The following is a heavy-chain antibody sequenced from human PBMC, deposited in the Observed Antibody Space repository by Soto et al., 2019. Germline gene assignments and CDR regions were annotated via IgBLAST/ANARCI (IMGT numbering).Heavy chain of an antibody. V-gene: IGHV3-33*03. CDR2: IWYDGSNK. J-gene: IGHJ5*02. D-gene: IGHD6-13*01. CDR1: GFTFSSYG. Sequence: GGSLRLSCAVSGFTFSSYGMHWVRQAPGKGLEWVAVIWYDGSNKYYGDSVKGRFTISRDNSKNTLYLQMNSLRAEDTAVYYCATLLYRSSWTNWLDPWGQGALVTVSS. CDR3: ATLLYRSSWTNWLDP.